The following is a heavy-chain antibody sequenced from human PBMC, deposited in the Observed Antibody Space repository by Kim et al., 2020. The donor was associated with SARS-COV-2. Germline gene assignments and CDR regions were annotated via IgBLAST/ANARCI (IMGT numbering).Heavy chain of an antibody. V-gene: IGHV3-15*01. CDR2: IKSKTDGGTT. Sequence: GGSLRLSCAASGFTFSNAGMSWVRQAPGKGLEWVGRIKSKTDGGTTDYAAPVKGRFTISRDDSKNTLYLQMNSLKTEDTAVYYCTTVYDETSSVDPAGAFDIWGQGTMVTVSS. CDR1: GFTFSNAG. D-gene: IGHD3-22*01. CDR3: TTVYDETSSVDPAGAFDI. J-gene: IGHJ3*02.